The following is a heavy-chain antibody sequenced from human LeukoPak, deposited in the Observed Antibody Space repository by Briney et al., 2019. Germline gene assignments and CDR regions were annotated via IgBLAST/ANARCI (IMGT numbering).Heavy chain of an antibody. CDR2: ISYDGSNK. V-gene: IGHV3-30*18. Sequence: GRSLRLSCAASRFTFSNYGMHWVRQAPGKGLVWVAVISYDGSNKYYADSVKGRFTISRDNSKNTLYLQMNSLRAEDTAVYYCAKDLADDAFDIWGQGTMVSVSS. CDR1: RFTFSNYG. CDR3: AKDLADDAFDI. J-gene: IGHJ3*02.